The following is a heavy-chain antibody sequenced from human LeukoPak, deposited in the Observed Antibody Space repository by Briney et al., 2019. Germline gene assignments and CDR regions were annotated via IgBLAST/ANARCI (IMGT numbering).Heavy chain of an antibody. CDR3: ARGGYYGSGNDFRFDP. D-gene: IGHD3-10*01. CDR1: GGSISSYY. V-gene: IGHV4-59*01. Sequence: SETLSLTCTVSGGSISSYYWSWIRQPPGKGLEWIGYIYYSGSTNYKPSLKSRVTISVDTSKNQFSLKLSSVTAADTAVYYCARGGYYGSGNDFRFDPWGQGTPVTVSS. J-gene: IGHJ5*02. CDR2: IYYSGST.